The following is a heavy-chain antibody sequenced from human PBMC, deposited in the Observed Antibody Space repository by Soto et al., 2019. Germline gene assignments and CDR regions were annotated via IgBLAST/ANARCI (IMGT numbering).Heavy chain of an antibody. Sequence: SETLSLTCTVSGGSISSYYWSWIRQPPGKGLEWIGYIYYSGSTNYNPSLKSRVTISVDTSKNQFSLKLSSVTAADTAVYYCARTTYPRYCSGGSCYGYAFDIWGQGTMVTVSS. CDR3: ARTTYPRYCSGGSCYGYAFDI. CDR1: GGSISSYY. V-gene: IGHV4-59*01. J-gene: IGHJ3*02. D-gene: IGHD2-15*01. CDR2: IYYSGST.